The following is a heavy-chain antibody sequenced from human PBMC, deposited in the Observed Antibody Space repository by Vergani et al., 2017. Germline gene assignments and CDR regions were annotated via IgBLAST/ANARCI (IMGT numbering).Heavy chain of an antibody. D-gene: IGHD4-17*01. V-gene: IGHV4-61*02. Sequence: QVQLQQWGAGLLKPSETLSLTCAVYGGSISSGSYYWSWIRQPAGKGLEWIGRIYTSGSTNYNPSLKSRVTISVDTSKNQFSLKLSSVTAADTAVYYCARDHMTTVRYYYGMDVWGQGTTVTVSS. J-gene: IGHJ6*02. CDR3: ARDHMTTVRYYYGMDV. CDR2: IYTSGST. CDR1: GGSISSGSYY.